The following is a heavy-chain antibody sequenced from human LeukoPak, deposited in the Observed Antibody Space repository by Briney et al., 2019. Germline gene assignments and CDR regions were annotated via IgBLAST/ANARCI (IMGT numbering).Heavy chain of an antibody. CDR3: ATDCAGFDT. V-gene: IGHV3-11*01. J-gene: IGHJ5*02. Sequence: GGSLRLSCAASGFTFNYYYMSWIRQAPGKGLEWLSYINIGGTNTHYADSVKGRFTISRDNDKKSLYLEMNNLRAEDTAVYYCATDCAGFDTWGQGVLVTVSS. CDR1: GFTFNYYY. CDR2: INIGGTNT.